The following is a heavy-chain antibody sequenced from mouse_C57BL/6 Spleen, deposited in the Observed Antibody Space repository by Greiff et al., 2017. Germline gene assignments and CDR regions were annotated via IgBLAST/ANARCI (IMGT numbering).Heavy chain of an antibody. CDR3: ARSGTGAMDY. CDR1: GYTFTSYW. V-gene: IGHV1-69*01. J-gene: IGHJ4*01. Sequence: VQLQQPGAELVMPGASVKLSCKASGYTFTSYWMHWVKQRPGQGLEWIGEIDPSDSYTNYNQKFKGKSTVTVDKSSSTAYMQLSSLTSEDSAVYYCARSGTGAMDYWGQGTSVTVSS. D-gene: IGHD3-1*01. CDR2: IDPSDSYT.